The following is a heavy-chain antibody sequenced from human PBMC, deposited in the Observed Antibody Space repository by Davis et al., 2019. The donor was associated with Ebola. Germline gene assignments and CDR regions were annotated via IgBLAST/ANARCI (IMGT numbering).Heavy chain of an antibody. CDR3: ARFSYGSGSYTGGDYYYYMDV. D-gene: IGHD3-10*01. J-gene: IGHJ6*03. V-gene: IGHV3-21*01. CDR2: ISSSSSYI. Sequence: GESLKISCAASGFTFSSYSMNWVRQAPGKVLEWVSSISSSSSYIYYADSVKGRFTISRDNAKNSLYLQMNSLRAEDTAVYYCARFSYGSGSYTGGDYYYYMDVWGKGTTVTVSS. CDR1: GFTFSSYS.